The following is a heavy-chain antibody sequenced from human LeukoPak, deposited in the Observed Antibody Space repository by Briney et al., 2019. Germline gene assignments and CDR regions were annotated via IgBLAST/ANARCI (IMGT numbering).Heavy chain of an antibody. Sequence: SETLSLTCTVSGGSISGSSYYWGWIRQPPGKGLEWIGSIYYSGSTYYNPSLKSRVTISVDTSKNQFSLKLSSVTAADTAVYYCARAGFYSSSWTPFDYWGQGTLVTVSS. V-gene: IGHV4-39*02. CDR1: GGSISGSSYY. CDR3: ARAGFYSSSWTPFDY. CDR2: IYYSGST. D-gene: IGHD6-13*01. J-gene: IGHJ4*02.